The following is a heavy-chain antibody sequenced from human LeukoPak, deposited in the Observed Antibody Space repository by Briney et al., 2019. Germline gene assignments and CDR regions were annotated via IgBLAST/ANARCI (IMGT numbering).Heavy chain of an antibody. V-gene: IGHV3-23*01. D-gene: IGHD4-17*01. CDR1: GFNFSTYA. J-gene: IGHJ4*02. Sequence: PGGSLRLSCAASGFNFSTYAMSWVRQAPGKGLEWVSCIGARYGSTFYADSVKGRFTISRDNSKPTLYLQMNSLRAEDTAVYYCAKSRRLYGDFIDYWGQGTLVTVSS. CDR3: AKSRRLYGDFIDY. CDR2: IGARYGST.